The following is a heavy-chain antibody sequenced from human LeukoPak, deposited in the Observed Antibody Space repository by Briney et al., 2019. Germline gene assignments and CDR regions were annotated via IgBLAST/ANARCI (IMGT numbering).Heavy chain of an antibody. CDR3: TRLLDNDSSGDPDTFDM. V-gene: IGHV4-59*08. Sequence: SETLSLTCTVSGGSISGYYWSWIRQAPGKGLEWIGFIYYSGRTKYNPSLQSRVTISLDTSEKKFSLKVTSVTAADTTVYYCTRLLDNDSSGDPDTFDMWGQGTVVTVSS. J-gene: IGHJ3*02. D-gene: IGHD3-22*01. CDR2: IYYSGRT. CDR1: GGSISGYY.